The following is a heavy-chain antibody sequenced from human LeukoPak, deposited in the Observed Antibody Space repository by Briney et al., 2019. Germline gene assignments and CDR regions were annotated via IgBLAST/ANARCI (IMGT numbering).Heavy chain of an antibody. CDR2: ISAYNGNT. V-gene: IGHV1-18*01. CDR1: GYTFTSYG. D-gene: IGHD3-10*01. J-gene: IGHJ4*02. CDR3: ARETPGGSGSYPFDY. Sequence: ASVKVSCKASGYTFTSYGISWARQAPGQGLEWMGWISAYNGNTNYAQKLQGRVTMTTDTSTSTAYMELRSLRSDDTAVYYCARETPGGSGSYPFDYWGQGTLVTVSS.